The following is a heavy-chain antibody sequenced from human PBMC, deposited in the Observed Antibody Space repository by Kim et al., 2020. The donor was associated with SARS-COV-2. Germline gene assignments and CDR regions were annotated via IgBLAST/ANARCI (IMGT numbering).Heavy chain of an antibody. CDR1: GFTFSSYA. CDR3: AKGAIAARPLWSYGMDV. V-gene: IGHV3-30*18. J-gene: IGHJ6*02. D-gene: IGHD6-6*01. CDR2: ISYDGSNK. Sequence: GGSLRLSCAASGFTFSSYAMHWVRQAPGKGLEWVAVISYDGSNKYYADSVKGRFTISRDNSKNTLYLQMNSLRAEDTAVYYCAKGAIAARPLWSYGMDVWGQGTTVTVSS.